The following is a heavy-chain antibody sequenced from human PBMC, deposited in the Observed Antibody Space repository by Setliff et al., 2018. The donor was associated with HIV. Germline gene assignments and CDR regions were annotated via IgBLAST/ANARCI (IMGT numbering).Heavy chain of an antibody. D-gene: IGHD3-22*01. CDR3: ARGAYYYDSSGYPRDPFDI. V-gene: IGHV1-2*06. Sequence: ASVKVSCKASGYIFTDYYMHWVRQAPGQELGWMGRINPNSGGANYAQNFQGRVTMTGDTSISTAYMELSRLRSDDTAVYYCARGAYYYDSSGYPRDPFDIWGQGTMVTVSS. CDR2: INPNSGGA. J-gene: IGHJ3*02. CDR1: GYIFTDYY.